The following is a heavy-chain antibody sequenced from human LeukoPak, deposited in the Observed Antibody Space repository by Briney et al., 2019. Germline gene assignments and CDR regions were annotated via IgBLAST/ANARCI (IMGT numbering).Heavy chain of an antibody. D-gene: IGHD1-26*01. J-gene: IGHJ3*01. CDR3: AREGGRAESDAFDV. CDR1: GGAISSYY. V-gene: IGHV4-59*01. Sequence: SETLSLTCTVSGGAISSYYWNWIRQPPGKGLEWIGYIYYSGSTNYNPSLKSRVTISVDTSKNQFSLKLSSVTAADTAVYYCAREGGRAESDAFDVWGQGTMVTVSS. CDR2: IYYSGST.